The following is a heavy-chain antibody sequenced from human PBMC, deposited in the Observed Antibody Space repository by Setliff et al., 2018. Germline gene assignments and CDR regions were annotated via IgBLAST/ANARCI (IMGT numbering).Heavy chain of an antibody. V-gene: IGHV1-2*02. CDR2: INPNSGGT. J-gene: IGHJ3*02. D-gene: IGHD3-3*01. CDR1: GYTFSEPI. Sequence: ASVKVSCKASGYTFSEPIVSWVRQAPGQGLEWMGWINPNSGGTNYAQKFQGRVTMAWDTSISTAYMDLSRLTSDDTATYYCARSNRFTIFGGGLPFDIWGQGTMVTVSS. CDR3: ARSNRFTIFGGGLPFDI.